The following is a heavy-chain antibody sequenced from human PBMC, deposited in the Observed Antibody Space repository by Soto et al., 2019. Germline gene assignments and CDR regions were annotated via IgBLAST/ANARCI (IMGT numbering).Heavy chain of an antibody. J-gene: IGHJ6*02. CDR1: GGSVSSGSYY. CDR2: ISSSGSTI. D-gene: IGHD2-2*02. Sequence: QVQLQESGPGLVKPSETLSLTCTVSGGSVSSGSYYWSWIRQPPGKGLEWVSYISSSGSTIYYADSVKGRFTISRDNAKNSLYLQMNSLRAEDTAVYYCARGDRTDCSSTSCYKPSWYYYYGMDVWGQGTTVTVSS. CDR3: ARGDRTDCSSTSCYKPSWYYYYGMDV. V-gene: IGHV3-11*01.